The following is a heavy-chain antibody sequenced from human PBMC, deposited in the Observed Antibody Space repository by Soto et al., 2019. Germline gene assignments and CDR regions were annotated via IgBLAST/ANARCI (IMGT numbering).Heavy chain of an antibody. CDR2: INHSGST. CDR3: ARGSPQEYSSSSLDY. D-gene: IGHD6-6*01. CDR1: GGSFSGYY. Sequence: NPSETLSLTCAVYGGSFSGYYWSWIRQPPGKGLEWIGEINHSGSTNYNPSLKSRVTISVDTSKNQFSLKLSSVTAADTAVYYCARGSPQEYSSSSLDYWGQGTLVTVSS. V-gene: IGHV4-34*01. J-gene: IGHJ4*02.